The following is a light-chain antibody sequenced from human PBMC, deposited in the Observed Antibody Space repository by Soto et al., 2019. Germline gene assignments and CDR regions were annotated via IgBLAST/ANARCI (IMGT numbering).Light chain of an antibody. CDR2: GAY. V-gene: IGKV3-15*01. Sequence: EIVMTQSPATLSVSPGERTTLSCRASQSVGNNLAWYQQKPGQAPRLLIYGAYTRATGIPARFSGSGSGTDFTLTISSLQSEDFAVYYCQQHINWPLTFGGGTKVDIK. CDR1: QSVGNN. CDR3: QQHINWPLT. J-gene: IGKJ4*01.